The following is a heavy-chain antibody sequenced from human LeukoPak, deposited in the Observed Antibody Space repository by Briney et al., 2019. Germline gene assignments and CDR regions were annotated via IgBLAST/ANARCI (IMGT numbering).Heavy chain of an antibody. Sequence: GGSLRLSCAASGFTFSSYGMHWVRQAPGKGLEWVAFIRYDGSNKYYADSVKGRFTISRDNSKNTLYLQMNSLRAEDTAVYYCAKDGDVYYDFWGGYLDYWGQGTLVTVSS. CDR1: GFTFSSYG. CDR2: IRYDGSNK. D-gene: IGHD3-3*01. J-gene: IGHJ4*02. V-gene: IGHV3-30*02. CDR3: AKDGDVYYDFWGGYLDY.